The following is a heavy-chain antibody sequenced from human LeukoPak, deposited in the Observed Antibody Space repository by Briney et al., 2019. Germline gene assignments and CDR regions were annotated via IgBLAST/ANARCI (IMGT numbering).Heavy chain of an antibody. CDR2: IYYSGST. Sequence: PSETLSLTCTVSGGSINNYYWSWIRQPPGRGLEWIGYIYYSGSTNYNPSLKSRVTISVDTSKNQFSLKLSSVTAADTAVYFCARSFSEKFYFESWGQGTLVTVSS. J-gene: IGHJ4*02. V-gene: IGHV4-59*01. CDR1: GGSINNYY. D-gene: IGHD1-26*01. CDR3: ARSFSEKFYFES.